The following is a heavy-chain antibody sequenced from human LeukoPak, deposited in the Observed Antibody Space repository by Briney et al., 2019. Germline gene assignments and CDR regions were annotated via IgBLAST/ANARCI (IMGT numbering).Heavy chain of an antibody. CDR3: AKDWTPHNRVYDCLDA. Sequence: PGGSLRLSCVGSGFALGVHAMSWVHQAPGKGPEWVATIGSGADLFYAESVKGRFTISRDDPRNTVWLQMNSLRAEDTALYYCAKDWTPHNRVYDCLDAWGQGTQVTVSS. CDR2: IGSGADL. D-gene: IGHD3-16*01. V-gene: IGHV3-23*01. CDR1: GFALGVHA. J-gene: IGHJ5*02.